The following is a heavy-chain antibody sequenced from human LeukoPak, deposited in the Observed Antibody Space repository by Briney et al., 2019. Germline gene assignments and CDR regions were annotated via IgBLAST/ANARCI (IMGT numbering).Heavy chain of an antibody. CDR2: ISGSGGST. CDR1: GFTFSSYA. Sequence: PGGSLRLSCAASGFTFSSYAMSWVRQAPGKGLEWVSAISGSGGSTYYADSVKGRFTISRDNSKNTLYLQMNSLRAEDTAVYYCASFIAAAGTQFDYWGQGTLVTVSS. CDR3: ASFIAAAGTQFDY. J-gene: IGHJ4*02. D-gene: IGHD6-13*01. V-gene: IGHV3-23*01.